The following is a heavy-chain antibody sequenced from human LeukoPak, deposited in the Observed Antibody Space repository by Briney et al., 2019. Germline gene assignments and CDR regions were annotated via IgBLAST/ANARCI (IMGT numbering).Heavy chain of an antibody. Sequence: GRSLRLSCAASGFTFSTYAMHWVRQAPGKGLEWVAIVSYDGTKKDYADSVKGRFSISRDNSKNTLYLQMNSLRAEDTAIYYCAKDNIAQGSGCYLDYWGQGALVTVSS. V-gene: IGHV3-30*18. J-gene: IGHJ4*02. CDR3: AKDNIAQGSGCYLDY. CDR1: GFTFSTYA. CDR2: VSYDGTKK. D-gene: IGHD3-10*01.